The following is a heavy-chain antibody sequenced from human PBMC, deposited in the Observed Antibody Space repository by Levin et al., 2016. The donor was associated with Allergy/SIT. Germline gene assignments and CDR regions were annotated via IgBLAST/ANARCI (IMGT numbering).Heavy chain of an antibody. CDR2: ISYDGSNK. D-gene: IGHD6-19*01. V-gene: IGHV3-30*18. J-gene: IGHJ4*02. CDR3: AKTAQSLAVAGVDDY. Sequence: WIRQPPGKGLEWVAVISYDGSNKYYADSVKGRFTISRDNSKNTLYLQMNSLRAEDTAVYYCAKTAQSLAVAGVDDYWGQGTLVTVSS.